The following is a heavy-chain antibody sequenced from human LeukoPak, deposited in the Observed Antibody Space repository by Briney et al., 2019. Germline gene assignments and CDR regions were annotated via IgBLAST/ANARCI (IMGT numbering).Heavy chain of an antibody. Sequence: PSETLSLTCAVSGXSIDSDYWSWIRQPAGKGLEWIGRIYPNGHTTYNPSLTSRVTMSADTPKMQFSLNLNSVTAADTALYYCARQIGARAFDVWGQGTVVTVSS. CDR3: ARQIGARAFDV. CDR1: GXSIDSDY. CDR2: IYPNGHT. V-gene: IGHV4-4*07. D-gene: IGHD3-16*01. J-gene: IGHJ3*01.